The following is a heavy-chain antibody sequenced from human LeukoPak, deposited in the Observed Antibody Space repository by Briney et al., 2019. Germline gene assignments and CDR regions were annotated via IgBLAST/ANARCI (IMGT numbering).Heavy chain of an antibody. J-gene: IGHJ3*02. CDR1: GYTFTGYY. CDR2: INPNSGGT. Sequence: GASVKVSSKASGYTFTGYYMHWVRQAPGQGLEWMGWINPNSGGTNYAQKFQGGVTMTRDTSISTAYMELSRLRSDDTAVYYSARDGDAGAFDIWGQGTMVTVSS. CDR3: ARDGDAGAFDI. D-gene: IGHD7-27*01. V-gene: IGHV1-2*02.